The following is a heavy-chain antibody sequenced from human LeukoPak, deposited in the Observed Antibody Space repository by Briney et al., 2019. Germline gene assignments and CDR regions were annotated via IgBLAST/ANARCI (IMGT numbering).Heavy chain of an antibody. V-gene: IGHV5-51*01. Sequence: PGESLKISCTGSGYSFTSYWIGWVRQMPGKGLEWMGIIYPGDSDTRYSPSFQGQVTISADKSISTAYLQWSSLKASDTAMYYCAGHRSSGYYVDAFDIWGQGTMVTVSS. D-gene: IGHD3-22*01. CDR2: IYPGDSDT. J-gene: IGHJ3*02. CDR1: GYSFTSYW. CDR3: AGHRSSGYYVDAFDI.